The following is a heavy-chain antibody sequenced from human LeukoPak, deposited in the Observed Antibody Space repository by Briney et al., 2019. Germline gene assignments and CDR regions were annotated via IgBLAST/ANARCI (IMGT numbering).Heavy chain of an antibody. V-gene: IGHV3-7*03. J-gene: IGHJ4*02. CDR2: IKEDGSEK. D-gene: IGHD2/OR15-2a*01. CDR3: ARRGSTDY. CDR1: EFSVGEYC. Sequence: AECLSRATSAYEFSVGEYCMTRVPPAQGKGLEWVANIKEDGSEKYYADFVKGRFTISRDNAKNSLDLQMNSLRAEDTAVYYCARRGSTDYWGQGTLVTVSS.